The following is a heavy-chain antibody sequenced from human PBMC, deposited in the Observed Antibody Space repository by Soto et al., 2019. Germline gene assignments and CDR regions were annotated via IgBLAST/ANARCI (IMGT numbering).Heavy chain of an antibody. CDR2: IHYSGST. V-gene: IGHV4-59*12. CDR1: GDSISSYY. CDR3: ASLYGGTDRVDY. Sequence: SETLSLTCTVTGDSISSYYWSWIRQPPGKGLEWIGYIHYSGSTNYNPSLKSRVTISVDTSKNQFSLKLSSVTAADTAVYYCASLYGGTDRVDYWGQGTLVTVS. J-gene: IGHJ4*02. D-gene: IGHD4-17*01.